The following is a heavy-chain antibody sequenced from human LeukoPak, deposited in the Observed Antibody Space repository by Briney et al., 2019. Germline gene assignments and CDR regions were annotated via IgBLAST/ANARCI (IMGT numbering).Heavy chain of an antibody. Sequence: SVKVSCKASGGTFISYAISWVRQAPGQGLEWMGGIIPIFGTANYAQKFQGRVTITADESTSTAYMELSSLRPEDTAVYYCAISGSYYYFDYWGQGTLVTVSS. J-gene: IGHJ4*02. CDR1: GGTFISYA. D-gene: IGHD1-26*01. CDR2: IIPIFGTA. V-gene: IGHV1-69*13. CDR3: AISGSYYYFDY.